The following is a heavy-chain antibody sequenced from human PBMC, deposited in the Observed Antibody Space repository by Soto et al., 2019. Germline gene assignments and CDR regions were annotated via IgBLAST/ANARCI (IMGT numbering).Heavy chain of an antibody. D-gene: IGHD6-13*01. V-gene: IGHV1-69*02. CDR2: IIPILGIA. J-gene: IGHJ4*02. Sequence: QVQLVQSGAEVKKPGSSVKVSCKASGGTFSSYTISWVRQAPGQGLEWMGRIIPILGIANYAQKFEGRVTITANKATSRAYVELSSLRSDDTAVYDCARVGQLLVLPVAEDGVFDYWGQGTLDAFSS. CDR3: ARVGQLLVLPVAEDGVFDY. CDR1: GGTFSSYT.